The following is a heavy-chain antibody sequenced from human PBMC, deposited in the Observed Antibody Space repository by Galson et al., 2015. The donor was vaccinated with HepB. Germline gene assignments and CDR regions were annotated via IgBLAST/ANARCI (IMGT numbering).Heavy chain of an antibody. CDR1: GFTFSSYA. V-gene: IGHV3-30*04. CDR2: ISYDGSNK. Sequence: SLRLSCAASGFTFSSYAMHWVRQAPGKGLEWVAVISYDGSNKYYADSVKGRFTISRDNSKNTLYLQMNSLRAEDTAVYYCARVRAYYFDYWGQGTLVTVSS. CDR3: ARVRAYYFDY. J-gene: IGHJ4*02.